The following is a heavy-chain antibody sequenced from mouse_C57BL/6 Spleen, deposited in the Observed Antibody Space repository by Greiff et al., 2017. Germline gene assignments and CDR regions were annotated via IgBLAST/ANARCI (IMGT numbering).Heavy chain of an antibody. Sequence: EVQLVESGPGLVKPSQSLSLTCSVTGYSITSGYYWNWIRQFPGNKLEWMGYISYDGSNNYNPSLKNRISITRDTSKNQFFLKLNSVTTEDTATYYCARPRDYSNYGWFAYWGQGTLVTVSA. J-gene: IGHJ3*01. CDR2: ISYDGSN. D-gene: IGHD2-5*01. V-gene: IGHV3-6*01. CDR3: ARPRDYSNYGWFAY. CDR1: GYSITSGYY.